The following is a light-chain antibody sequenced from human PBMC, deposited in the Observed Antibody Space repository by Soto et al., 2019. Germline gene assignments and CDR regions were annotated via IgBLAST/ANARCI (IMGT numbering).Light chain of an antibody. CDR1: QGIGIY. J-gene: IGKJ5*01. V-gene: IGKV1-27*01. CDR3: QNYKRAPIT. Sequence: DIQMNEPQSFLFAFLVTGLTRNGXASQGIGIYLAWYQQTPGKVPKHLIYGASKLQSGVPSRFSGGGSGTNFTLTISSLQPEDVATYYCQNYKRAPITFGQGTRLEIK. CDR2: GAS.